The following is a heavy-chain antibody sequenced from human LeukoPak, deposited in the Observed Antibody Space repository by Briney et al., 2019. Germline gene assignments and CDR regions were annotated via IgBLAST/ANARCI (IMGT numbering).Heavy chain of an antibody. Sequence: PSGTLSLTCAVYGGSFSGYYWSWIRQPPGKGLEWIGEINHSGSTNYNPSLKSRVTISVDTSKNQFSLKLSSVTAADTAVYYCASYYYDSSGYYPLANWGQGTLVTVSS. D-gene: IGHD3-22*01. V-gene: IGHV4-34*01. CDR2: INHSGST. CDR3: ASYYYDSSGYYPLAN. CDR1: GGSFSGYY. J-gene: IGHJ4*02.